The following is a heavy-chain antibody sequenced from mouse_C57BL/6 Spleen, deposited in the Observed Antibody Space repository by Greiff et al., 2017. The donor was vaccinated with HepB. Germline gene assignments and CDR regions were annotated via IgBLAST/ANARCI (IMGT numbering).Heavy chain of an antibody. CDR3: ARSAAPGY. J-gene: IGHJ2*01. V-gene: IGHV1-82*01. D-gene: IGHD6-1*01. CDR1: GYAFSSSW. Sequence: VQLQQSGPELVKPGASVKISCKASGYAFSSSWMNWVKQRPGKGLEWIGRIYPGDGDTNYNGKFKGKATLTADKSSSTAYMQLSSLTSEDSAVYFCARSAAPGYWGQGTTLTVSS. CDR2: IYPGDGDT.